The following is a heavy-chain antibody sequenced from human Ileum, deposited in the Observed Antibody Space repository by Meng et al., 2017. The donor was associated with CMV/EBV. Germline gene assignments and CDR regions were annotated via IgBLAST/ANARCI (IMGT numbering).Heavy chain of an antibody. D-gene: IGHD5-24*01. V-gene: IGHV4-34*01. CDR1: GWSLSNYC. Sequence: QAQQWGPGPLKSADTLSLSCGFHGWSLSNYCWGWIRQPPGKGLEWTWDIHPSERPYYNPSLTSRVTMSVDTSKNQFYLNLRSVTAADTAVYDCYRAADAYKSGRYWGQGTLVTVSS. CDR2: IHPSERP. J-gene: IGHJ4*02. CDR3: YRAADAYKSGRY.